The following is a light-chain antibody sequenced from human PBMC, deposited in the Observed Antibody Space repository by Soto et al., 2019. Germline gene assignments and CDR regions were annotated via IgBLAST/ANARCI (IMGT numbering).Light chain of an antibody. V-gene: IGLV2-8*01. J-gene: IGLJ7*01. CDR3: FSYAGGDTWV. CDR2: DVS. Sequence: QSVLTQPPSASGSPGQSVTISCTGTSSDVGAYNFVSWFQQHPGKAPKLMIYDVSKRPSGVPDRFSGSKSDNTASLTVYGLQAEDEGDYYCFSYAGGDTWVFGGGTQLTVL. CDR1: SSDVGAYNF.